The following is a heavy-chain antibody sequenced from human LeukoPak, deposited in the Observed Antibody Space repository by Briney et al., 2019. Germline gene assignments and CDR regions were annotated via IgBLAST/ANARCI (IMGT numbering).Heavy chain of an antibody. CDR2: MNPNSGGT. J-gene: IGHJ6*02. D-gene: IGHD6-13*01. Sequence: ASVKVSCKASGYTFTGYYMHWVRQAPGQGLEWMGWMNPNSGGTKYAQKFQGWVTMTRDTSISTAYMELSRLRSDDTAVYYCAREGSGSWYEPYGPYYYYYGMDVWGQGTTVTVSS. V-gene: IGHV1-2*04. CDR1: GYTFTGYY. CDR3: AREGSGSWYEPYGPYYYYYGMDV.